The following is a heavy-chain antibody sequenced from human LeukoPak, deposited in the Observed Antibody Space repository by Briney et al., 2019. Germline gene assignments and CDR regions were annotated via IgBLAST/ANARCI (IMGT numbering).Heavy chain of an antibody. CDR2: IYYSGST. CDR1: GGSISSGDYY. Sequence: PSQTLSLTCTVSGGSISSGDYYWSWIRQPPGKGLEWIGYIYYSGSTYYNPFLKSRVTISVDTSKNQFSLKLSSVTAADTAVYYCARAGFPGVLDIWGQGTMVTVSS. CDR3: ARAGFPGVLDI. J-gene: IGHJ3*02. D-gene: IGHD1-14*01. V-gene: IGHV4-30-4*08.